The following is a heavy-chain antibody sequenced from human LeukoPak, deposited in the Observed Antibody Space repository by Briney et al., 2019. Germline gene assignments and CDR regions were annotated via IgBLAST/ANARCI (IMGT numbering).Heavy chain of an antibody. CDR2: IYYSGST. D-gene: IGHD1-26*01. CDR3: ARHGGGGESYPRVFDY. V-gene: IGHV4-59*08. J-gene: IGHJ4*02. Sequence: PSETLSLTRTVSGGSISPYYWSWIRQPPGKGLEWIGYIYYSGSTNYNPSLNSRVTISVDTSKNQFSLKLSSMTAADTAVYYCARHGGGGESYPRVFDYWGRGNLVTVSS. CDR1: GGSISPYY.